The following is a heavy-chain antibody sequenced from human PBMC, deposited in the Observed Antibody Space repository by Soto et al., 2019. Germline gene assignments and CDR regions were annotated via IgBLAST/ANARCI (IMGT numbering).Heavy chain of an antibody. CDR1: GFTFSSYG. V-gene: IGHV3-33*01. Sequence: QVQLVESGGGVVQPGRSLRLSCAASGFTFSSYGMHWVRQAPGKGLEWVAVIWYDGSNKYYADSVKGRFTISRENSKNTLYLQMSSLRAEDTAVYYCARENYSGSYYWFGPWGHGTLVTVAS. CDR3: ARENYSGSYYWFGP. D-gene: IGHD1-26*01. J-gene: IGHJ5*02. CDR2: IWYDGSNK.